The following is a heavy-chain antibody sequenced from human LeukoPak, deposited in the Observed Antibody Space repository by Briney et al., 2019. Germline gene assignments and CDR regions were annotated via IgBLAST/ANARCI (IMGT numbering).Heavy chain of an antibody. CDR3: AKLTIFGVVISPMGY. Sequence: GGSLRLSCAASGFTFSSYAMSWVRQAPGKGLEWVSAISGSGGSTYYADSVKGRLTISRDNSKNALYLQMNSLRAEDTAVYYCAKLTIFGVVISPMGYWGQGTLVTVSS. CDR1: GFTFSSYA. D-gene: IGHD3-3*01. CDR2: ISGSGGST. J-gene: IGHJ4*02. V-gene: IGHV3-23*01.